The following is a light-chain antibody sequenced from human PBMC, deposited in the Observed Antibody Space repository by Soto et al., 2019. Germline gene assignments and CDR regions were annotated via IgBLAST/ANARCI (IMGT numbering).Light chain of an antibody. J-gene: IGKJ1*01. CDR1: RSVGTH. CDR2: DAS. V-gene: IGKV3-20*01. CDR3: QQYGSSPRT. Sequence: ELVLTQSPGTLSLSPGERATLSCRAGRSVGTHLAWYQHKGGLAPRLLIYDASNRATGIPARFTGSGSGTDFTLTITTLEPEDFAVYYCQQYGSSPRTFGLGTKVDSK.